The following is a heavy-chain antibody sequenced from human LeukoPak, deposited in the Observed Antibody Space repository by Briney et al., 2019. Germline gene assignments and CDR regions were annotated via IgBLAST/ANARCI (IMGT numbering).Heavy chain of an antibody. CDR1: GGSFSGYY. D-gene: IGHD3-16*02. J-gene: IGHJ4*02. CDR3: SSLTSLGYYFDY. CDR2: INNSGST. V-gene: IGHV4-34*01. Sequence: SETLSLTCAVYGGSFSGYYWSWIRQPPGKGLEWIGEINNSGSTNYNQSLKSRVTISVDTSKNQFSLKLSSVTAADTAVYYCSSLTSLGYYFDYWVQGTLVTVSS.